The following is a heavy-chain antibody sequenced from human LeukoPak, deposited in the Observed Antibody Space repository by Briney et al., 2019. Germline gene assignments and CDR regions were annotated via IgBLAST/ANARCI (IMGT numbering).Heavy chain of an antibody. J-gene: IGHJ4*02. V-gene: IGHV3-23*01. CDR2: ICGIGGST. Sequence: GGSLRLSCAASGFTFSSYAMSWVRQAPGKGLEWVSAICGIGGSTYYADSLKGRLTIYRENSKNTLYLKMNSLRAEDTAVYYCEKNKWVLLRPLLDYWGQGTLVTVSS. CDR3: EKNKWVLLRPLLDY. D-gene: IGHD1-26*01. CDR1: GFTFSSYA.